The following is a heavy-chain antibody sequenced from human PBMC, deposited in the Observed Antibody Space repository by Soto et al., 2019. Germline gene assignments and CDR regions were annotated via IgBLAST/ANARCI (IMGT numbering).Heavy chain of an antibody. CDR3: AKVGPPDGYNIRGFDY. J-gene: IGHJ4*02. D-gene: IGHD5-12*01. CDR2: ISGSGGST. V-gene: IGHV3-23*01. Sequence: PGGSLRLSCAASGFTFSSYAMSWVRQAPGKGLEWVSAISGSGGSTYYADSVKGRFTISRDNSKNTLYLQMNSLRAEDTAVYYCAKVGPPDGYNIRGFDYWGQGTLVTVSS. CDR1: GFTFSSYA.